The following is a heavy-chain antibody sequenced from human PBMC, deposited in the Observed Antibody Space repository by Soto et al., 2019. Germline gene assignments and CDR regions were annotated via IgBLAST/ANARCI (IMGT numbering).Heavy chain of an antibody. CDR3: VRGGIAGHWFDP. CDR2: VFHNGST. J-gene: IGHJ5*02. Sequence: QVQLEESGPGLVKPSQTLSLTCSVSRAFINSGGFYYSWMRQPPGKGLEWLGYVFHNGSTLYNPSLRGRLTLSADTSRNQLALHVTSVTAADTAVYYCVRGGIAGHWFDPWGQGILVTVSS. V-gene: IGHV4-31*03. D-gene: IGHD2-15*01. CDR1: RAFINSGGFY.